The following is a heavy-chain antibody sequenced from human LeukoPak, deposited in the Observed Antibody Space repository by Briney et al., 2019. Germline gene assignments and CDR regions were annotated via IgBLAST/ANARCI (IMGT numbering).Heavy chain of an antibody. CDR1: GFTVSSSY. V-gene: IGHV3-49*04. CDR2: ITSKAYGGTT. Sequence: PGGSLRLSCAASGFTVSSSYISWVRQAPGKGLGWVGFITSKAYGGTTEYAASVKGRFTISRDDSKSIAYLQMNSLKTEDTAVYYCTRVLRGYGGYYFDYWGQGTLVTVSS. CDR3: TRVLRGYGGYYFDY. D-gene: IGHD4-23*01. J-gene: IGHJ4*02.